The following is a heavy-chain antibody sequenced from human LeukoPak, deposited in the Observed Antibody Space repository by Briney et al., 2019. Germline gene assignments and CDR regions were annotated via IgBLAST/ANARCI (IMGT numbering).Heavy chain of an antibody. J-gene: IGHJ4*02. CDR1: GFTFSSYA. CDR2: ISYDGSNK. V-gene: IGHV3-30*04. CDR3: ARGPIVGAKGY. Sequence: GGSLRLSCAASGFTFSSYAMHWVRQAPGKGLEWVAVISYDGSNKYYADSAKGRFTISRDNSKNTLYLQMNSLRAEDTAVYYCARGPIVGAKGYWGQGTLVTVSS. D-gene: IGHD1-26*01.